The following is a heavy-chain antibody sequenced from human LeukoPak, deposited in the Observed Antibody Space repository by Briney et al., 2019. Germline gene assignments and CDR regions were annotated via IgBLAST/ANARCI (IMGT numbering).Heavy chain of an antibody. CDR1: GFTFSSYW. CDR3: ARSYYDYVWGSWRYYYYYMDV. Sequence: PGGSLRLSCAASGFTFSSYWMSWVRQAPGKGLEWVANIKQDGSEKYYVDSVKGRFTISRDNAKNSLYLQMNSLRAEDTAVYYCARSYYDYVWGSWRYYYYYMDVWGKGTTVTVSS. CDR2: IKQDGSEK. J-gene: IGHJ6*03. D-gene: IGHD3-16*01. V-gene: IGHV3-7*01.